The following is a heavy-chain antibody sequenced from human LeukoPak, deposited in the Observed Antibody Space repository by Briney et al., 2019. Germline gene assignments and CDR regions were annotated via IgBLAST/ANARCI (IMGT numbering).Heavy chain of an antibody. D-gene: IGHD5-18*01. V-gene: IGHV1-69*05. Sequence: ASVKVSCKASGGTFSSYAISWVRQAPGQGLEWMGGIIPIFGTANYAQKFQGRVTITTDESTSAAYMELSSLRSEDTAVYYCARGEAGYSYGTFDYWGQGTLVTVSS. CDR1: GGTFSSYA. CDR2: IIPIFGTA. J-gene: IGHJ4*02. CDR3: ARGEAGYSYGTFDY.